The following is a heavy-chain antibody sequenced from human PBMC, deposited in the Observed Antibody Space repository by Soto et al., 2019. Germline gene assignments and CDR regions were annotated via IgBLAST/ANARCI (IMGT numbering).Heavy chain of an antibody. D-gene: IGHD6-13*01. CDR3: TTADLTYYSSSWYYYGMDV. CDR1: GFTFSNAW. J-gene: IGHJ6*02. V-gene: IGHV3-15*07. CDR2: IKSKTKGGNT. Sequence: GGSLRLSCAASGFTFSNAWMNWVRQAPGKGLEWVGRIKSKTKGGNTDYAAPVKGRFTMSRGDSKNTLYLQMNSLKTGEMAVYYCTTADLTYYSSSWYYYGMDVWGQGTTVTVSS.